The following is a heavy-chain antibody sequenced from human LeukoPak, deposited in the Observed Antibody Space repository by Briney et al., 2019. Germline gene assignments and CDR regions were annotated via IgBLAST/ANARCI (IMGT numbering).Heavy chain of an antibody. V-gene: IGHV4-34*01. J-gene: IGHJ4*02. CDR1: GGSFSGYY. D-gene: IGHD5-24*01. Sequence: SETLSLTCAVYGGSFSGYYWSWIRQPPGKGLEWIGEINHSGSTNYNPSLKSRVTISVDTSKNQFSLKLSSVTAADTAVYYCARGGDGYNEIDYWGQGTLVTVSS. CDR3: ARGGDGYNEIDY. CDR2: INHSGST.